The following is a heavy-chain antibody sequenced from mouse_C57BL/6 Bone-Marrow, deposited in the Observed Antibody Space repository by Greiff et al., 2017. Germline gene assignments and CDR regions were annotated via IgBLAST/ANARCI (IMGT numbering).Heavy chain of an antibody. Sequence: QVQLQQSGPELVKPGASVKISCKASGYAFTSSWMNWVKQRPGKGLEWIGRLYPGDGATNYNEKFKGKATLTADKSSSTAYMQLSSRTSEDSAVYYCARPSGGDDWGQGTTVTVSS. CDR2: LYPGDGAT. CDR3: ARPSGGDD. V-gene: IGHV1-82*01. D-gene: IGHD3-1*01. CDR1: GYAFTSSW. J-gene: IGHJ4*01.